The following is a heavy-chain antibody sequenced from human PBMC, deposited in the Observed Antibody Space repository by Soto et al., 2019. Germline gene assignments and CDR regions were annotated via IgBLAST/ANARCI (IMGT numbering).Heavy chain of an antibody. Sequence: GASVKVSCKASGYTFTSYYMHWVRQAPGQGLEWMGIINPSGGSTSYAQKFQGRVTMTRDTSTSTVYMELSSLRSEDTAVYYCARTYYYDSSGYPYYFDYWGQGTLVTVSS. CDR3: ARTYYYDSSGYPYYFDY. CDR2: INPSGGST. CDR1: GYTFTSYY. D-gene: IGHD3-22*01. J-gene: IGHJ4*02. V-gene: IGHV1-46*01.